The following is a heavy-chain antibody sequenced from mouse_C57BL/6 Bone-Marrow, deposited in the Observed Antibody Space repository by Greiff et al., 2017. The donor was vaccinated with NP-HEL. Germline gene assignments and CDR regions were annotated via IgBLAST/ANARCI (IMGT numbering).Heavy chain of an antibody. J-gene: IGHJ1*03. CDR1: GYTFTSYW. CDR3: TRRANWEDWYFDV. Sequence: EVQLQQSGTVLARPGASVKMSCKTSGYTFTSYWMHWVKQRPGQGLVWIGAIYPGNSDTSYNQKFKGKAKLTAVTSASPAYMELSSLTNEDSAVYYCTRRANWEDWYFDVWGTGTTVTVSS. CDR2: IYPGNSDT. V-gene: IGHV1-5*01. D-gene: IGHD4-1*01.